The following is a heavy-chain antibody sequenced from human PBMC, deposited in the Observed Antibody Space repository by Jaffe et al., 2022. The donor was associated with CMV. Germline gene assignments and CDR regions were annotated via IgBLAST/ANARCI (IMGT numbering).Heavy chain of an antibody. CDR1: GFTFDDYA. D-gene: IGHD6-13*01. J-gene: IGHJ6*02. V-gene: IGHV3-9*01. Sequence: EVQLVESGGGLVQPGRSLRLSCAASGFTFDDYAMHWVRQAPGKGLEWVSGISWNSGSIGYADSVKGRFTISRDNAKNSLYLQMNSLRAEDTALYYCAKDISSSSSLYYYYGMDVWGQGTTVTVSS. CDR2: ISWNSGSI. CDR3: AKDISSSSSLYYYYGMDV.